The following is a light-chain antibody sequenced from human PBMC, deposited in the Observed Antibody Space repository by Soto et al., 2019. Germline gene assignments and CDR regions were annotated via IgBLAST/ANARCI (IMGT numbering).Light chain of an antibody. CDR1: QSISSW. CDR3: QQYKRYPYT. Sequence: DIQMTQSPSTLSASVGDRVTITCRACQSISSWLAWYQQKPGKAPKLLIYKASSLESGVLSRFSGSGSGTEFTLTISRLQPDECATNYCQQYKRYPYTFGQGTKLEIK. CDR2: KAS. V-gene: IGKV1-5*03. J-gene: IGKJ2*01.